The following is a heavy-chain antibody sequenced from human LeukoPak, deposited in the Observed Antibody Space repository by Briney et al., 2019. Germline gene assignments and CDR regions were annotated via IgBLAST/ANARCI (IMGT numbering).Heavy chain of an antibody. CDR2: ISAIDSTT. J-gene: IGHJ5*02. CDR3: ARGLASSNWPHWFDP. Sequence: GGSLRLSCAASGFTFSNYDMNWVRQAPGKGLEWVSYISAIDSTTYYADSVKGRFTISRDNAKNSLYLQMNSLRVEDTAVYHCARGLASSNWPHWFDPWGQGTLVRVSS. V-gene: IGHV3-48*03. CDR1: GFTFSNYD. D-gene: IGHD6-13*01.